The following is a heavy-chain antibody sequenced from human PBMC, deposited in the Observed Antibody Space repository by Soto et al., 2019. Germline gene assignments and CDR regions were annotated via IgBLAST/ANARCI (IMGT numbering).Heavy chain of an antibody. J-gene: IGHJ4*02. CDR1: GGSVSSGSYY. Sequence: PSETLSLTCTVSGGSVSSGSYYWSWIRQPPGKRQEWIGYIYYSGSTNYNPSLKSRVTISVDTSKNQFSLKLSSVTAADTAVYYCARVTYYYDSSGYRPLYYFDYWGQGTLVTVSS. D-gene: IGHD3-22*01. CDR3: ARVTYYYDSSGYRPLYYFDY. CDR2: IYYSGST. V-gene: IGHV4-61*01.